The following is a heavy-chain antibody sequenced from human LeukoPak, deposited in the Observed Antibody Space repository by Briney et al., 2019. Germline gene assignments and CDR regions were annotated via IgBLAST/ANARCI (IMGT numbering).Heavy chain of an antibody. CDR1: GYSISSGYY. V-gene: IGHV4-38-2*02. CDR2: IYHSGST. J-gene: IGHJ4*02. CDR3: ARDPRGYSYGFLDY. Sequence: SETLSLTCTVSGYSISSGYYWGWIRPPPGKGLEWIGSIYHSGSTYYNPSLKSRVTISVGTSKNQFSLKLSSVTAADTAVYYCARDPRGYSYGFLDYWGQGTLVTVSS. D-gene: IGHD5-18*01.